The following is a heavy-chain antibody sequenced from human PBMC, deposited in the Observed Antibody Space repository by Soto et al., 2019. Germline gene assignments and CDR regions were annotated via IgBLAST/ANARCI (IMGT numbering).Heavy chain of an antibody. CDR1: GFTFSSYG. J-gene: IGHJ3*02. D-gene: IGHD6-19*01. CDR2: IWYDGSNK. Sequence: GRSLRLSCAASGFTFSSYGMHWVRQAPGKGLEWVAVIWYDGSNKYYADSVKGRFTISRDNTKNTLYLQMNSLRAEDTAVYYCAMDPFSSGWPYAFDIWGQGTMVTVSS. CDR3: AMDPFSSGWPYAFDI. V-gene: IGHV3-33*01.